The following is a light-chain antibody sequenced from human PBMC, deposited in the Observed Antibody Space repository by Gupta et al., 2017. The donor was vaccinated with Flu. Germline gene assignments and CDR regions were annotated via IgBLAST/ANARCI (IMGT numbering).Light chain of an antibody. J-gene: IGLJ3*02. CDR2: EVN. V-gene: IGLV2-8*01. Sequence: QTALTQPSSAACTLGQSVTISCTGGRRDVVGYNYVSWYRQHPGRAPKFVIYEVNQRPSGFPDRFSGSKSGNTASLTVSGLQAEDEAAYFCSSYAGSNNVVFGGGTNLTVL. CDR3: SSYAGSNNVV. CDR1: RRDVVGYNY.